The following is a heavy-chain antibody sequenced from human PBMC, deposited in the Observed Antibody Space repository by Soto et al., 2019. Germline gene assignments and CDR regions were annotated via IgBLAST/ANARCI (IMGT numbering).Heavy chain of an antibody. J-gene: IGHJ3*02. CDR3: ARDRIPYYYDSSGYSGAFDI. Sequence: GGSLRLSCAASGFTFSSYERNWVRQAPGKGLEWVSYISSSGSTIYYADSVKGRFTISRDNAKNSLYLQMNSLRAEDTAVYYCARDRIPYYYDSSGYSGAFDIWGQGTMVTV. CDR1: GFTFSSYE. D-gene: IGHD3-22*01. V-gene: IGHV3-48*03. CDR2: ISSSGSTI.